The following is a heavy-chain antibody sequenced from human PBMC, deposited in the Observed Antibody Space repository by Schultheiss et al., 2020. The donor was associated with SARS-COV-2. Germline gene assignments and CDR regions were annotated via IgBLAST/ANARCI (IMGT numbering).Heavy chain of an antibody. Sequence: GESLKISCAASGFTFSSYGMHWVRQAPGKGLEWVAVISYDGSNKYYADSVKGRFTISRDNSKNTLYLQMNSLRAEDTAVYYCAKDGIVVVPAAIQDYYYYMDVWGKGTTVTVSS. J-gene: IGHJ6*03. CDR1: GFTFSSYG. D-gene: IGHD2-2*02. CDR2: ISYDGSNK. CDR3: AKDGIVVVPAAIQDYYYYMDV. V-gene: IGHV3-30*18.